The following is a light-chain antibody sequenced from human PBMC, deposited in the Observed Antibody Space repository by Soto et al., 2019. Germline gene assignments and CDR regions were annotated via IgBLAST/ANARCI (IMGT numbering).Light chain of an antibody. CDR3: QHYGSALFT. CDR2: GAS. V-gene: IGKV3-20*01. CDR1: QSFSSSY. Sequence: EIVLTQSPGTLSLSPGERATLSCRASQSFSSSYLAWYQQKPGQAPRLLIYGASSRATGIPDRFSGSESGTDFTLTICSLEPEDFAVYYCQHYGSALFTFGPGTKVDVK. J-gene: IGKJ3*01.